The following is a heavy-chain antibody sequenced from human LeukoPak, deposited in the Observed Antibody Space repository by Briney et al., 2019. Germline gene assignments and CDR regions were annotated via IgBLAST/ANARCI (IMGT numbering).Heavy chain of an antibody. CDR1: GYSISSGYY. V-gene: IGHV4-38-2*02. D-gene: IGHD3-10*01. CDR2: IYHSGST. Sequence: EPSETLSLTCTVSGYSISSGYYWGWIRQPPGKGLEWIGSIYHSGSTYYNPSLKSRVTISVDTSKNQFSLKLSSVTAADTAVYYCAKVFARFGEPYYNWFDPWGQGTLVTVSS. CDR3: AKVFARFGEPYYNWFDP. J-gene: IGHJ5*02.